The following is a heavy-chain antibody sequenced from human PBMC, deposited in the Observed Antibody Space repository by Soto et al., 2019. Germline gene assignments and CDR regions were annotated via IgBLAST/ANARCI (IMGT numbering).Heavy chain of an antibody. D-gene: IGHD3-22*01. Sequence: SVKVSCKASGGTFSSYAISWVRQAPGQGLEWMGGIIPIFGTANYAQKFQGRVTITADESTSTAYMELSSLRSEDTAVYYCARETGYYDSSGSRNWFDPWGQGTLVTVSS. V-gene: IGHV1-69*13. CDR3: ARETGYYDSSGSRNWFDP. J-gene: IGHJ5*02. CDR1: GGTFSSYA. CDR2: IIPIFGTA.